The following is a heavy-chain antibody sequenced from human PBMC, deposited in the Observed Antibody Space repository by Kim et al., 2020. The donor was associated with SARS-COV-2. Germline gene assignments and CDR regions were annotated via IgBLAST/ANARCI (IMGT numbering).Heavy chain of an antibody. CDR3: ARTKNVFRELSPKTGSYSRRTYYFDY. V-gene: IGHV3-7*01. J-gene: IGHJ4*02. CDR2: IKQDGSEK. D-gene: IGHD3-10*01. CDR1: GFTFSSYW. Sequence: GGSLRLSCAASGFTFSSYWMSWVRQAPGKGLEWVANIKQDGSEKYYVDSVKGRFTISRDNAKNSLYLQMNSLRAEDTAVYYCARTKNVFRELSPKTGSYSRRTYYFDYWGQGTLVTVSS.